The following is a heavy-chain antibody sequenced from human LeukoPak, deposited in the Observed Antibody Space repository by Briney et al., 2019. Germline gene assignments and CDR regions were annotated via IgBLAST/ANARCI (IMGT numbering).Heavy chain of an antibody. J-gene: IGHJ3*02. V-gene: IGHV1-69*04. CDR3: ARRDRTGNAFDI. Sequence: ASVKVSCKASGGTFSSYAISWVRRAPGQGLEWMGRIIPIFGIANYAQKFQGRVTITADKSTSTAYMELSSLRSEDTAVYYCARRDRTGNAFDIWGQGTMVTVSS. D-gene: IGHD1-1*01. CDR2: IIPIFGIA. CDR1: GGTFSSYA.